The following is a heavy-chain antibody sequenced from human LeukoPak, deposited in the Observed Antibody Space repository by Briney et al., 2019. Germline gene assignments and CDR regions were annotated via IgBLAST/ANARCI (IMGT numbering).Heavy chain of an antibody. CDR3: ARVLGYGGNSFDC. D-gene: IGHD4-23*01. Sequence: SETLSLTCTVSGGSISSSSYYWGWIRQPPGKGLEYIGNIYYSGSTNYNPSLKSRVTISVDTSKNHFSLNLSSVTAADTAVYYCARVLGYGGNSFDCWGQGTVVTVSS. J-gene: IGHJ4*02. CDR2: IYYSGST. V-gene: IGHV4-39*02. CDR1: GGSISSSSYY.